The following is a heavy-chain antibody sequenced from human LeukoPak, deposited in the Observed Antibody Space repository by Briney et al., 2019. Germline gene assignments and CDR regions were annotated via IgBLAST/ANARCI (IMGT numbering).Heavy chain of an antibody. Sequence: SETLSLTCTVSGGSISSSSYYWGWIRQPPGKGLEWIGSIYYSGSTYYNPSLKSRVTISVDTSKNQFSLKLSSVTAADTAVYYCAREGYCSGGSCYSPFDYWGQGTLVTVSS. J-gene: IGHJ4*02. V-gene: IGHV4-39*07. CDR1: GGSISSSSYY. CDR2: IYYSGST. D-gene: IGHD2-15*01. CDR3: AREGYCSGGSCYSPFDY.